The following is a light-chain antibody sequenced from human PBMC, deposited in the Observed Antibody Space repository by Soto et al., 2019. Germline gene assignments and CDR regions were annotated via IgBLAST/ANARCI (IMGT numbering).Light chain of an antibody. V-gene: IGKV1-39*01. J-gene: IGKJ4*01. CDR1: QSISTY. CDR3: QQSYSTPLT. Sequence: DTQMTQSPSSLSASLGDRVTITCRASQSISTYLNWYQQKPGKAPKLLISGASTLQSGVPSRFSGSGSGTDFTLTISSLQPEDFATYYCQQSYSTPLTFGGGTKVDIK. CDR2: GAS.